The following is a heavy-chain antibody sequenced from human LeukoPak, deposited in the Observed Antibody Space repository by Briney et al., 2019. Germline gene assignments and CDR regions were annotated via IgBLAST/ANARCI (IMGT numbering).Heavy chain of an antibody. V-gene: IGHV3-74*01. CDR2: VKGDGRTT. D-gene: IGHD5-18*01. J-gene: IGHJ4*02. CDR1: GFTFSSYS. Sequence: VGSLRRSCAASGFTFSSYSMNWVRQPPGKGLVWVALVKGDGRTTIYADSVKGRFTISRDNAKNTLYLQMNSLRADDSGVYYCATGHSYGYDYWGQGVLVTVSS. CDR3: ATGHSYGYDY.